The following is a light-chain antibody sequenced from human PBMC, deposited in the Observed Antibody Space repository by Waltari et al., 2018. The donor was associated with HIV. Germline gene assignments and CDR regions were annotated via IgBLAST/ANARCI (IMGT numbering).Light chain of an antibody. V-gene: IGLV2-11*01. CDR2: DVS. CDR1: SNDIGYYKY. J-gene: IGLJ3*02. CDR3: CSYAGRFTSWV. Sequence: QSALTQPRSVSGSPGQSVTITCTGTSNDIGYYKYVSWYPNRPGKAHRPMHYDVSARPSGIPPRFSGSKSGNTASLTIFGLQAEDEGDYYCCSYAGRFTSWVFGGGTKVTVL.